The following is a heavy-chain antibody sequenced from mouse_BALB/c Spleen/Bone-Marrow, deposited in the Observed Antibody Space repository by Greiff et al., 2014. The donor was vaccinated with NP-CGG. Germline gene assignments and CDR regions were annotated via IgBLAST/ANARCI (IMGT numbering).Heavy chain of an antibody. V-gene: IGHV5-12-2*01. CDR2: ISHSGGSS. Sequence: EVKLMESGGGFVQPGGSLKLSCAASGFTFSSYIMSWVRQTPEKRLEWVAYISHSGGSSYYLDTVKGRFTISRGNAKNTLYLQMSSLKSEDTAMYYCARVSPYWYFDVWGAGTTVTVSS. CDR1: GFTFSSYI. D-gene: IGHD6-2*01. J-gene: IGHJ1*01. CDR3: ARVSPYWYFDV.